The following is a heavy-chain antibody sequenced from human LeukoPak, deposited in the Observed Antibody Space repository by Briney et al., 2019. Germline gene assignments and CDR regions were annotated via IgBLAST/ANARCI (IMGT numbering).Heavy chain of an antibody. V-gene: IGHV3-11*01. CDR1: GFTFCDYY. Sequence: GGSLRLSCAASGFTFCDYYMTWIRQAPGKGVEWISYISGVASDIYYADSVKGRFTISRDNAKTTVYLQMNSLRVEDTAVYYCAGGGAQGMDVWGQGTTVTVSS. J-gene: IGHJ6*02. D-gene: IGHD1-26*01. CDR2: ISGVASDI. CDR3: AGGGAQGMDV.